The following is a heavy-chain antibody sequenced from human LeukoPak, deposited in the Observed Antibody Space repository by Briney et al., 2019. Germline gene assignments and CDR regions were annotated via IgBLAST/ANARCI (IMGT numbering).Heavy chain of an antibody. V-gene: IGHV3-30*18. CDR1: GFAFSSFR. CDR3: AKDGYPTNGKTWSDL. D-gene: IGHD1-1*01. Sequence: PGGSLRLSCAASGFAFSSFRMHWVRQAPGKGLEWVAIVSSDGSDNYYADSVKGRFTVSRDNSKNTLFLQMNSLRAEDTAIYYCAKDGYPTNGKTWSDLWGQGTQVTVSS. CDR2: VSSDGSDN. J-gene: IGHJ4*02.